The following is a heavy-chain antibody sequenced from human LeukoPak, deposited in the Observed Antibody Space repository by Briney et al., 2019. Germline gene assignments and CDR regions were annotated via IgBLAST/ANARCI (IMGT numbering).Heavy chain of an antibody. CDR2: IYPGDSDT. Sequence: GESLKISCRGSGYSFTSYWIAWVRQMPGKGLEWMGIIYPGDSDTRYSPSFQGQVTISADKSISTAYLQWSSLKASDTAMYYCALQPNYPGRDWGQGTLVAVFS. V-gene: IGHV5-51*01. CDR1: GYSFTSYW. J-gene: IGHJ4*02. CDR3: ALQPNYPGRD. D-gene: IGHD5-24*01.